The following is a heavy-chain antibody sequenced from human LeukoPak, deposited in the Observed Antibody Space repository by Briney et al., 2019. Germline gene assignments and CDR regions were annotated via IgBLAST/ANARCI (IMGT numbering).Heavy chain of an antibody. D-gene: IGHD2-2*01. CDR1: GGTFSSYA. CDR2: IIPIFGTA. Sequence: ASVKVSCKASGGTFSSYAISWVRQAPGQGLEWMGGIIPIFGTANYAQKFQGRVTITADESTSTAYMELSGLRSEDTAVYYCAREPVRSSTSCYWCAFDIWGQGTMVTVSS. J-gene: IGHJ3*02. CDR3: AREPVRSSTSCYWCAFDI. V-gene: IGHV1-69*13.